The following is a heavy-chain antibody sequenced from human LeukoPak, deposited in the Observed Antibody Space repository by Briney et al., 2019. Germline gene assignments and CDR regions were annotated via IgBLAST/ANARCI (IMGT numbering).Heavy chain of an antibody. V-gene: IGHV3-64*04. CDR2: ISSDGGST. CDR3: ARRRDGYNYQVDFDY. Sequence: GGSLRLSCAASGFTFSSYAMHWVRQAPGKGLEYVSAISSDGGSTYYADSVKGRFTISRDNSKNTLYLQMNSLRAEDTAVYYCARRRDGYNYQVDFDYWGQGTLVTVSS. CDR1: GFTFSSYA. J-gene: IGHJ4*02. D-gene: IGHD5-24*01.